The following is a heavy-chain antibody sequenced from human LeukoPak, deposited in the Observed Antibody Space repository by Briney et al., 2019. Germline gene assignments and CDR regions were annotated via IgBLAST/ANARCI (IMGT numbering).Heavy chain of an antibody. V-gene: IGHV3-7*01. Sequence: QPGGSLRLSCAAPGFIFSSYFMSWVRQAPGKGLEWVASIKQDGSEKYYVDSVKGRFTISRDNAKNSLYLQMNSLRAEDTAVYYCARETAAFSYYYYYYYIDVWGKGTTVTVSS. D-gene: IGHD2-2*01. J-gene: IGHJ6*03. CDR1: GFIFSSYF. CDR2: IKQDGSEK. CDR3: ARETAAFSYYYYYYYIDV.